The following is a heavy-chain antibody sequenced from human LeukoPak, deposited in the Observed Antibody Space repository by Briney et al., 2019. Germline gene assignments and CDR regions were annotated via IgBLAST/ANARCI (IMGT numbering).Heavy chain of an antibody. D-gene: IGHD4-17*01. Sequence: PGGSLRLSCAASGFTFSSYAMHWVRQAPGKGLEWVAVIPYDGSNKYYADSVKGRFTISRDNSKNTLYLQMNSLRAEDTAVYYCASKKPTVPWGQGTLVTVSS. CDR1: GFTFSSYA. J-gene: IGHJ5*02. CDR2: IPYDGSNK. V-gene: IGHV3-30-3*01. CDR3: ASKKPTVP.